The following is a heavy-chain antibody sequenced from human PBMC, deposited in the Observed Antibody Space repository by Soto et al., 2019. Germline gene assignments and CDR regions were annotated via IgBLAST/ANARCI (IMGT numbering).Heavy chain of an antibody. D-gene: IGHD6-19*01. CDR1: GGSISSGDYY. CDR3: ARGVVAGTVDY. V-gene: IGHV4-30-4*01. J-gene: IGHJ4*02. Sequence: ASETLSLTCTVSGGSISSGDYYWSWIRQPPGKGLEWIGYIYYSGSTYYNPSLKSRVTISVDTSKNQFSLKLSSVTAADTAVYYCARGVVAGTVDYWAQATLVPVSS. CDR2: IYYSGST.